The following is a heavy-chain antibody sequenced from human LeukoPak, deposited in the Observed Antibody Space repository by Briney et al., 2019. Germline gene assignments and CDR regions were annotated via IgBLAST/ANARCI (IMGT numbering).Heavy chain of an antibody. CDR3: AKGTYSSSWCHNDYYFDY. D-gene: IGHD6-13*01. CDR1: GFTFSSYA. V-gene: IGHV3-23*01. CDR2: ISGSGGST. J-gene: IGHJ4*02. Sequence: PGGSLRLSCAASGFTFSSYAMSWVRQTPGKGLEWVSDISGSGGSTDYADSVKGRFTISRDNSKNTLYLQMNRLRCADTAVYYCAKGTYSSSWCHNDYYFDYWGQGTLVTVS.